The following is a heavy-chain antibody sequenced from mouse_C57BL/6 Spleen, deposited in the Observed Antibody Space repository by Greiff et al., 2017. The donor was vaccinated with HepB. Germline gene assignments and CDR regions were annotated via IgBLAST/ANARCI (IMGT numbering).Heavy chain of an antibody. Sequence: QVQLQQPGAELVKPGASVKLSCKASGYTFTSYWMQWVKQRPGKGLEWIGEIDPSDSYINYNQKFKGKATLTVDTSSSTAYMQLSSLTSEDSAVYYCARRTAQATFAYWGQGTLVTVSA. V-gene: IGHV1-50*01. J-gene: IGHJ3*01. CDR3: ARRTAQATFAY. D-gene: IGHD3-2*02. CDR1: GYTFTSYW. CDR2: IDPSDSYI.